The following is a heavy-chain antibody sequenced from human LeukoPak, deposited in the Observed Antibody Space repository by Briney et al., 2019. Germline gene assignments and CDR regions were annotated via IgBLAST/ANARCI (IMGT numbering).Heavy chain of an antibody. CDR3: ARIKSSNKDPTSGSYFLY. J-gene: IGHJ4*02. Sequence: ASVKVSCKASGYTFTGYYMHWVRQAPGQGLEWKGWINPNSGGANYAQKFQGRVTMTRDTSISTAYMKLSRLRSDDTAVYYCARIKSSNKDPTSGSYFLYWGQGTLVTVSS. CDR1: GYTFTGYY. D-gene: IGHD1-26*01. V-gene: IGHV1-2*02. CDR2: INPNSGGA.